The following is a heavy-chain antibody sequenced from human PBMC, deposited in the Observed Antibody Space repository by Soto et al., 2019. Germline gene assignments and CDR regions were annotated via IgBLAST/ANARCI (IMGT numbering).Heavy chain of an antibody. CDR1: GGTFSSYA. Sequence: QVQLVQSGAEVKKPGSSVKVSCKASGGTFSSYAISWVRQAPGQGLEWMGGIIPIFGTGNYAQKFQGRVTITADESTSTAYMELRSLRSEATAVYYCARARASSCPVGCGFDPWGQGTLVTVSS. CDR2: IIPIFGTG. D-gene: IGHD2-15*01. V-gene: IGHV1-69*12. J-gene: IGHJ5*02. CDR3: ARARASSCPVGCGFDP.